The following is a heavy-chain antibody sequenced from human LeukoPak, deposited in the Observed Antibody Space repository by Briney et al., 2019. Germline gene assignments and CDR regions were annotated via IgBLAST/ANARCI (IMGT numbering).Heavy chain of an antibody. J-gene: IGHJ4*02. CDR1: GFTFSSYA. Sequence: GGSLRLSCAASGFTFSSYAMNWVRQAPGKGLEWVSCISSSGSTIYYADSVKGRFTISRDNARNSLYLETNSLRAEDTAVYYCARGRDSLDSWGQATLVTVSS. CDR2: ISSSGSTI. V-gene: IGHV3-48*03. D-gene: IGHD2-21*01. CDR3: ARGRDSLDS.